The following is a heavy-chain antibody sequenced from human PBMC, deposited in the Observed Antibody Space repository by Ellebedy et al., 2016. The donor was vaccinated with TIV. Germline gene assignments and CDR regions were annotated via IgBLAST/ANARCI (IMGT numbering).Heavy chain of an antibody. J-gene: IGHJ4*02. CDR2: ISGSGGST. V-gene: IGHV3-23*01. Sequence: GGSLRLXXAASGFTFSSYAMSWVRQAPGKGLEWVSAISGSGGSTYYADSVKGRFTISRDNSKNTLYLQMNSLRAEDTAVYYCARGRRGSSGRSHTLYYFDYWGQGTLVTVSS. CDR1: GFTFSSYA. D-gene: IGHD6-19*01. CDR3: ARGRRGSSGRSHTLYYFDY.